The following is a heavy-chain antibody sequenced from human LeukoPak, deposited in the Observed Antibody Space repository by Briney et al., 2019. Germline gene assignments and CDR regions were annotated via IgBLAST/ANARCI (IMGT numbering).Heavy chain of an antibody. V-gene: IGHV3-66*01. D-gene: IGHD3-22*01. Sequence: GGSLRLSCAASGFTVSSNYMSWVRQAPGKGVEWVSVIYSGGSTYYADSVKGRFTISRDNSKNTLYLQMNSLRAEDTAVYYCARDYYDSRAQGKASDYWGQGTLVTVSS. CDR1: GFTVSSNY. CDR2: IYSGGST. J-gene: IGHJ4*02. CDR3: ARDYYDSRAQGKASDY.